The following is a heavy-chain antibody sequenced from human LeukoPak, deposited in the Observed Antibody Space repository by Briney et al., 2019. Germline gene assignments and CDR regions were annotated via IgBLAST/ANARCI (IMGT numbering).Heavy chain of an antibody. D-gene: IGHD2-2*03. V-gene: IGHV3-23*01. CDR2: ISSSGGST. CDR1: GFTFSHYA. Sequence: PGGSLRLSCAASGFTFSHYAMSWVRQAPGKGLEWVSAISSSGGSTYFAGSVKGRFTISRDNSKNTLYLQMNSLRAEDTAIYYCARDLGYCSSANCYYYFYMDVWGKGTTVTVSS. J-gene: IGHJ6*03. CDR3: ARDLGYCSSANCYYYFYMDV.